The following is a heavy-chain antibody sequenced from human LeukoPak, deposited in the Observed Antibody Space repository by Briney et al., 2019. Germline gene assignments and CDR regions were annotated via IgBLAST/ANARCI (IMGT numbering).Heavy chain of an antibody. V-gene: IGHV1-69*01. CDR3: ARGXAPIXXGYXPYFDY. J-gene: IGHJ4*02. Sequence: GASVKVSCKASGGTFSSYAISWVRQAPGQGLEWMGGIIPIFGTANYAQKFQGRVTITADESTSTAYMELSSLRSEDTAVYYCARGXAPIXXGYXPYFDYWGQGTLVTVSS. CDR1: GGTFSSYA. CDR2: IIPIFGTA. D-gene: IGHD5-24*01.